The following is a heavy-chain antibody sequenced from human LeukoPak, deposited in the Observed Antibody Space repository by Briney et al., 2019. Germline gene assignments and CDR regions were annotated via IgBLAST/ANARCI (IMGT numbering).Heavy chain of an antibody. D-gene: IGHD6-13*01. V-gene: IGHV4-34*01. Sequence: SETLSLTCAVYGGSFSGYYWSWIRQPPGKGLEWIGEINHSGSTNYNPSLKSRVTISVDTSKNQFSLKLSSVTAADTAVYYCARGRPWYSNSWYPFDYWGQGTLVTVSS. J-gene: IGHJ4*02. CDR2: INHSGST. CDR1: GGSFSGYY. CDR3: ARGRPWYSNSWYPFDY.